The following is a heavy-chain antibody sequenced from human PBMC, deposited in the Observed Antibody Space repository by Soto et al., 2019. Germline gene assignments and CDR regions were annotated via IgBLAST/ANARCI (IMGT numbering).Heavy chain of an antibody. D-gene: IGHD3-10*01. CDR2: ISYDGSDK. Sequence: QVQLVESGGGVVQPGRSLSLSCAASGFPFTSYGMHWVREGPDKGLEWVAIISYDGSDKYYADSVKGRFTISRDTSKNTLYLQMNSLRPEDTALYYCVGGQYYFDYRGQGTLVIVSS. CDR1: GFPFTSYG. J-gene: IGHJ4*02. CDR3: VGGQYYFDY. V-gene: IGHV3-30*03.